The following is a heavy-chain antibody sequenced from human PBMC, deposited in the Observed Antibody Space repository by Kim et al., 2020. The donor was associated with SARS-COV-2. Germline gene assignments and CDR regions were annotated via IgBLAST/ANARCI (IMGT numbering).Heavy chain of an antibody. Sequence: SETLSLTCTVSGGSISSYYWSWIRQPPGKGLEWIGYIYYSGSTNYNPSLKSRVTISVDTSKNKFSLRLSSVTAADTAVYYCARAPKVNYDILTGYYSPRYDFDYWGQGTLVTVSS. D-gene: IGHD3-9*01. CDR1: GGSISSYY. CDR3: ARAPKVNYDILTGYYSPRYDFDY. CDR2: IYYSGST. J-gene: IGHJ4*02. V-gene: IGHV4-59*13.